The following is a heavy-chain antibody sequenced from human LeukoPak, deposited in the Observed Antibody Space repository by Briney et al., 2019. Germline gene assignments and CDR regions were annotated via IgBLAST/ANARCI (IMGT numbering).Heavy chain of an antibody. CDR2: ISASSSYI. V-gene: IGHV3-21*01. CDR1: GVTFSNDV. D-gene: IGHD2-2*01. CDR3: ARERPCGASSCVAYYFDS. Sequence: GGSLRLSCAASGVTFSNDVMDWVRQAPGQGLEWVSSISASSSYIYYSDSVKGRFTISRDNAKNSLYLQMDSLRAEDTAVYYCARERPCGASSCVAYYFDSWGQGTLVTVSS. J-gene: IGHJ4*02.